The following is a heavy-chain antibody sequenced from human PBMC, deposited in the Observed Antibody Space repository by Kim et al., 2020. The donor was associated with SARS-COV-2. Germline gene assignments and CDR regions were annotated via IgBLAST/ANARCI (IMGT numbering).Heavy chain of an antibody. CDR3: ARDNADSSSWPDAFDI. D-gene: IGHD6-13*01. V-gene: IGHV1-2*06. Sequence: ASVKVSCKASGYTFTGYYMHWVRQAPGQGLEWMGRINPNSGGTNYAQKFQGRVTMTRDTSISTAYMELSRLRSDDTAVYYCARDNADSSSWPDAFDIWGQGTMVTVSS. CDR1: GYTFTGYY. CDR2: INPNSGGT. J-gene: IGHJ3*02.